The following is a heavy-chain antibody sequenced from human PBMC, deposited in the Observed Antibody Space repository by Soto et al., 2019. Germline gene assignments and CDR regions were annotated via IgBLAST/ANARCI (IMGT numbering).Heavy chain of an antibody. CDR2: IYYSGST. V-gene: IGHV4-59*01. J-gene: IGHJ4*02. CDR1: GSSISGYY. Sequence: RLRETLSLTCNVSGSSISGYYWTWIQQPPGKGLEWIGYIYYSGSTSYNPSLRSRVTISVDTSKKQFSLKLNSVTAADTAVYYCAILPGRGGPHGTTVAQPDAIDFWGQGTLVTVSS. CDR3: AILPGRGGPHGTTVAQPDAIDF. D-gene: IGHD4-4*01.